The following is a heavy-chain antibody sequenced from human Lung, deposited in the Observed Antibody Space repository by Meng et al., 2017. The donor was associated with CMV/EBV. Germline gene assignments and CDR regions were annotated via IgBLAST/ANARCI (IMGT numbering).Heavy chain of an antibody. CDR1: GYTFNGYY. J-gene: IGHJ4*02. CDR2: INPNSGGT. D-gene: IGHD7-27*01. CDR3: VRANLGSADY. Sequence: QVQLVHSGAEVNKPRAAVTVSCKASGYTFNGYYMHWVRQAPGQGLEWMGRINPNSGGTNYAQKFQGRVTMTRDTSISTAYMELSSLRSDDAAIYYCVRANLGSADYWGQGTLVTVSS. V-gene: IGHV1-2*02.